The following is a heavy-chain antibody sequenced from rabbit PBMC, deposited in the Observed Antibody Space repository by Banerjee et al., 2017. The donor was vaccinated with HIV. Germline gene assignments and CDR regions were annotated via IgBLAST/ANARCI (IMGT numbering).Heavy chain of an antibody. V-gene: IGHV1S40*01. CDR2: IYTGTSGST. J-gene: IGHJ4*01. D-gene: IGHD4-1*01. CDR3: ARDLAGVIGWNFDL. CDR1: GFSFSSYYY. Sequence: QSLEESGGDLVKPGASLTLTCTASGFSFSSYYYICWVRQAPEKGLELIACIYTGTSGSTWYANWAKGRFTISKTSSTTVTLQMTSLTAADTATYFCARDLAGVIGWNFDLWGPGTLVTVS.